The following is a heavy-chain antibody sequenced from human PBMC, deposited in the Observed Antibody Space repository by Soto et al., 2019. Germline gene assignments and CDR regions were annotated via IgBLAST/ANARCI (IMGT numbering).Heavy chain of an antibody. V-gene: IGHV1-18*01. Sequence: QVQLVQSGAEVKKPGASVKVSCKASGYTFTSYGISWVRQAPGQGLEWMGWISAYNGNTNYAQKLQGRVTMAADTTTSTAYMELRSMISDDTAGYYCARADSSCWDPFDYRGQGTLVTVSS. CDR3: ARADSSCWDPFDY. CDR2: ISAYNGNT. CDR1: GYTFTSYG. D-gene: IGHD6-19*01. J-gene: IGHJ4*02.